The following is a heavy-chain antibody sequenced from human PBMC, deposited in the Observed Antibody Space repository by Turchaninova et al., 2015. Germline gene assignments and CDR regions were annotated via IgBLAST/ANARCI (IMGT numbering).Heavy chain of an antibody. CDR3: ATTSLDS. Sequence: EVHLVESGGGLVKPGGSRRLSCAASGFTFRCYWLTWVGQAPGKGQEWGANIKLDGSEKNTAGSVKGRFTSSGDNAKNSLYLQMNILRVEDTAVYYCATTSLDSWGRGTLVTVSS. V-gene: IGHV3-7*03. J-gene: IGHJ4*02. CDR1: GFTFRCYW. CDR2: IKLDGSEK. D-gene: IGHD1-26*01.